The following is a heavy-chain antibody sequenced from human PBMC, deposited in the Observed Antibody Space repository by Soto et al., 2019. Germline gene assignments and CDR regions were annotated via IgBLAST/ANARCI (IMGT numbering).Heavy chain of an antibody. CDR1: GYTFTNCG. CDR3: ARGGTAIDY. CDR2: ISAYNGNT. J-gene: IGHJ4*02. V-gene: IGHV1-18*01. Sequence: QVQLVQSGAEVKKPWASVKVSCTASGYTFTNCGISWVRQAPGQGLEWMGWISAYNGNTNYAQNYPGRGTMTIDTATSTAYMELRSLRADDTAVYYSARGGTAIDYWGQGTLVTVSS. D-gene: IGHD2-21*02.